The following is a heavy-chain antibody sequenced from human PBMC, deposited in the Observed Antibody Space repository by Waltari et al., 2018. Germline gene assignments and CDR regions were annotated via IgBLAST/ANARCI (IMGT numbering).Heavy chain of an antibody. Sequence: QVQLVQSGAEVKKPGSSVKVSCKASGGTFSSYAISWVRQAPGQGLEWMGGIIPIFGTANYAQKFQGRVTITTDESTSPAYMELSSLRSEDTAVYYCARGTTEARSYYYYYGMDVWGQGTTVIVSS. V-gene: IGHV1-69*05. CDR2: IIPIFGTA. D-gene: IGHD3-3*01. J-gene: IGHJ6*02. CDR3: ARGTTEARSYYYYYGMDV. CDR1: GGTFSSYA.